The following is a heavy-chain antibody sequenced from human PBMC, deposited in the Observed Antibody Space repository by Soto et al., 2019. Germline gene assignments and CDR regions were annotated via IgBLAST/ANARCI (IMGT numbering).Heavy chain of an antibody. CDR2: VYWDDDK. J-gene: IGHJ4*02. V-gene: IGHV2-5*02. CDR3: AHCRGGAASF. D-gene: IGHD3-16*01. CDR1: GFSLNTRDVG. Sequence: QITLNESGPALVKPTQTLTLTCTFSGFSLNTRDVGVGWIRQPPGKALEWLGVVYWDDDKTYSPSLKSRLTITKDPPKNQVVLRMTKMDPVDTATYSCAHCRGGAASFWGQGTLVTVSS.